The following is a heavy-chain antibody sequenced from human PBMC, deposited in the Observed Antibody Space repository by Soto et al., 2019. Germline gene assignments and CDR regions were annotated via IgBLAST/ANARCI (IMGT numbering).Heavy chain of an antibody. CDR2: IYGGGTT. V-gene: IGHV3-66*01. CDR1: GFTVSNNY. D-gene: IGHD5-12*01. Sequence: PGGSLRLSCAASGFTVSNNYMGWGRQAPGKGPEWVSVIYGGGTTYYADSVKGRFTISRDNFKNTLYLQMNSLRAEDTAVYYCARGMVATNNYFDDWGQGTLVTVSS. CDR3: ARGMVATNNYFDD. J-gene: IGHJ4*02.